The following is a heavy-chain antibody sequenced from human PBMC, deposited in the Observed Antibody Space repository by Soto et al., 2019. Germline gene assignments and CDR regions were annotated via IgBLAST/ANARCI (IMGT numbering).Heavy chain of an antibody. Sequence: ASETLSLTCTVSGGSISSGDYYWSWIRQPPGKGLEWIGYIYYSGSTYYNPSLKSRVTISVDTSKNQFSLKLSSVTAADTAVYYCARVMTQSASGFGEPMNWFDPWGQGTLVTVSS. V-gene: IGHV4-30-4*01. CDR1: GGSISSGDYY. CDR2: IYYSGST. D-gene: IGHD3-10*01. J-gene: IGHJ5*02. CDR3: ARVMTQSASGFGEPMNWFDP.